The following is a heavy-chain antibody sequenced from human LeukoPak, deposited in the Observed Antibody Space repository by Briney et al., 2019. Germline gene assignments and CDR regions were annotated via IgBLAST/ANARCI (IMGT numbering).Heavy chain of an antibody. CDR1: GFTFSGYA. V-gene: IGHV3-21*01. Sequence: PGGSLRLACAASGFTFSGYAMNWVRQAPGKGLEWVSSISSSSSYIYYADSVKGRFTISRDNAKNSLYLQMNSLRAEDTAVYYCAREAGIPDAFDIWGQGTMVAVSS. CDR3: AREAGIPDAFDI. CDR2: ISSSSSYI. J-gene: IGHJ3*02. D-gene: IGHD1-14*01.